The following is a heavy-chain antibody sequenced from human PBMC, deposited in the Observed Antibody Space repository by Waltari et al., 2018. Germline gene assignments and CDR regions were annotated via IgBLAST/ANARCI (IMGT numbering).Heavy chain of an antibody. D-gene: IGHD6-19*01. V-gene: IGHV1-2*02. J-gene: IGHJ3*02. CDR2: INPNSGGT. Sequence: QVQLVQSGAEVKKPGASVKVSCKASGYTFTGYYMHWVRQAPGQGLEWMGWINPNSGGTNYAQKFQGRVTMTRDTSISTAYMELSRLRSDDTAVYYCARAPVAGENHDAFDIWGQGTMVTVSS. CDR3: ARAPVAGENHDAFDI. CDR1: GYTFTGYY.